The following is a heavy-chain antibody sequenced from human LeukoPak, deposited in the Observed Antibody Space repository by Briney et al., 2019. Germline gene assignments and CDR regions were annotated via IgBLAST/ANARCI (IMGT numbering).Heavy chain of an antibody. Sequence: GESLNISCNGSGYRFTNYWIGWVRQLPGKGQEWMGIIDPGDSYTRYSPSFQGQVTISADKSISTAYLQWSSLKASDTARYYCARHIAVAGPTNYYMDVWGKGTTVTVSS. J-gene: IGHJ6*03. CDR3: ARHIAVAGPTNYYMDV. D-gene: IGHD6-19*01. CDR2: IDPGDSYT. V-gene: IGHV5-51*01. CDR1: GYRFTNYW.